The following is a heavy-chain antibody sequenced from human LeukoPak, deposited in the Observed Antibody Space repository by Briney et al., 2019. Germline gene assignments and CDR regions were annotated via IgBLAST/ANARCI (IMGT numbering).Heavy chain of an antibody. Sequence: GGSLRLSCAASGFTFSSYGMHWVRQAPGKGLEWVAVISYDGSNKYYADSVKGRFTISRDNSKNTLYLQMNSLRAEDTAVYYCAKDRGRSGYYYGAFDIWGQGTMVTVSS. CDR2: ISYDGSNK. CDR1: GFTFSSYG. V-gene: IGHV3-30*18. J-gene: IGHJ3*02. CDR3: AKDRGRSGYYYGAFDI. D-gene: IGHD3-22*01.